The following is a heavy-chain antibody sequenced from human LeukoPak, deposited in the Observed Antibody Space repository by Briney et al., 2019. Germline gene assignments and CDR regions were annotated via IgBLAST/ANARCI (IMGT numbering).Heavy chain of an antibody. V-gene: IGHV3-21*01. D-gene: IGHD3-10*01. CDR1: GFTFSSYS. CDR2: ISSSSSYI. CDR3: ARDNAPYGSGTARDY. J-gene: IGHJ4*02. Sequence: PGGSLRLSCAASGFTFSSYSMNWVRQAPGKGLEWVSSISSSSSYIYYADSVKGRFTISRDNAKNSLYLQMNSLRAEDTAVYYCARDNAPYGSGTARDYWGQGTLVTVSS.